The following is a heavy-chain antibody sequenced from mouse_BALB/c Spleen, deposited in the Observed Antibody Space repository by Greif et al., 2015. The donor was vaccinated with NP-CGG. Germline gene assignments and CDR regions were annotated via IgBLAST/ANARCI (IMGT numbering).Heavy chain of an antibody. Sequence: VQLQQSGAELVRPGALVKLSCKASGFNIKDYYMHWVKQRPGQGLEWIGWIDPENGNTIYDPKFQGKASITADTSSNTAYLQLSSLTSEDTAVYYCASLYDGYYSWYFDVWGAGTTVTVSS. J-gene: IGHJ1*01. CDR3: ASLYDGYYSWYFDV. CDR1: GFNIKDYY. D-gene: IGHD2-3*01. CDR2: IDPENGNT. V-gene: IGHV14-1*02.